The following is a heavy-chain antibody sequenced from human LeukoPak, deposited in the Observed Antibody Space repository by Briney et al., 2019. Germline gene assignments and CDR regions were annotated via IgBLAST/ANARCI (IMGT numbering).Heavy chain of an antibody. Sequence: PGGSLRLSCAASGFTFSRYWMHGVRQAPGEGPVWVSRISGDGSTTTYADSVKGRFTISRDNAKNTLYPQMNSLRAEDTAVYYCDRGALALSDYWGQGTLVTVSS. D-gene: IGHD3-3*02. CDR2: ISGDGSTT. CDR3: DRGALALSDY. CDR1: GFTFSRYW. V-gene: IGHV3-74*01. J-gene: IGHJ4*02.